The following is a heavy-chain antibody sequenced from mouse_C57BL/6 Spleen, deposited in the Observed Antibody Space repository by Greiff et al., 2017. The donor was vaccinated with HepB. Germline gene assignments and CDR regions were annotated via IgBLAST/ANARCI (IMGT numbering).Heavy chain of an antibody. Sequence: QVQLQQPGAELVMPGASVKLSCKASGYTFTSYWMHWVKQRPGQGLEWIGEIDPSDSYTNYNQKFKGKSTLTVDKSSSTAYMQLSSLTSEDSAVYYCARVVYYDYHYYAMDYWGQGTSVTVSS. CDR1: GYTFTSYW. CDR3: ARVVYYDYHYYAMDY. CDR2: IDPSDSYT. J-gene: IGHJ4*01. D-gene: IGHD2-4*01. V-gene: IGHV1-69*01.